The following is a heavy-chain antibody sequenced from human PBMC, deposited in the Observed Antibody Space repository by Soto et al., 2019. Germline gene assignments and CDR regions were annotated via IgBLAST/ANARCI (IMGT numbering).Heavy chain of an antibody. J-gene: IGHJ4*02. V-gene: IGHV4-31*03. CDR3: ARDEASSGRFDY. CDR2: IYYSGST. CDR1: GGSISSGGYY. Sequence: PSETLSVTCTVSGGSISSGGYYWSWIRQHPGKGLEWIGYIYYSGSTYYNPSLKSRVTISVDTSKNQFSLKLSSVTAADTAVYYCARDEASSGRFDYWGQGTQVTVSS. D-gene: IGHD6-19*01.